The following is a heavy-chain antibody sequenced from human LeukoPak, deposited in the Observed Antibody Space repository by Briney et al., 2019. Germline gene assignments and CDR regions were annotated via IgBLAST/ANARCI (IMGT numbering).Heavy chain of an antibody. V-gene: IGHV3-7*01. J-gene: IGHJ3*02. D-gene: IGHD3-16*02. CDR1: GFTFSSYW. CDR3: ARVGDYVWGSYRYGAFDI. CDR2: IKQDGSEK. Sequence: GGSLRLSSAASGFTFSSYWMSWVRQAPGKGLEWVANIKQDGSEKSYVDSVKGRFTISRNNAKNSLYLQMNSLRAEDTAVYYCARVGDYVWGSYRYGAFDIWGQGTMVTVSS.